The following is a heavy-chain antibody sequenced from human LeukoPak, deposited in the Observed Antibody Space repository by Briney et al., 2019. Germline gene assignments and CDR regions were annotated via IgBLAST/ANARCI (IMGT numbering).Heavy chain of an antibody. D-gene: IGHD1-26*01. Sequence: SETLSLTCTVSGGSINSYYWSWIRQPPGKGLEWIGYIYYSGSTNYNPSLKSRVTISVDTSKNQFSLKLSSVTAADTAVYYCARVSLGRLDIWGQGTMVTVSS. CDR3: ARVSLGRLDI. CDR1: GGSINSYY. CDR2: IYYSGST. V-gene: IGHV4-59*01. J-gene: IGHJ3*02.